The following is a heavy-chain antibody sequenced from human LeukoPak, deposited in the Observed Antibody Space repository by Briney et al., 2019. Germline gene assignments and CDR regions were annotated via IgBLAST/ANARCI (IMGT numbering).Heavy chain of an antibody. J-gene: IGHJ3*02. D-gene: IGHD3-22*01. CDR1: GFTFSSYE. CDR2: ISSSGSTK. Sequence: GGSLRLSCAASGFTFSSYEMNWVRQAPGKGLEWVSSISSSGSTKYYADSLTGRFTISRDNARNSLYLQMNSLRAEDTAVYYCHYDSSGHDAFDIWGQGTMVTVSS. V-gene: IGHV3-48*03. CDR3: HYDSSGHDAFDI.